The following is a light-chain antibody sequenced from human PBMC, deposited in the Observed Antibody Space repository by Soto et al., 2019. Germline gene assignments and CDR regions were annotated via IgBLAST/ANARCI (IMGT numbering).Light chain of an antibody. CDR3: QQFHDWPMT. CDR2: GAS. CDR1: QGISSN. V-gene: IGKV3-15*01. Sequence: EILMTHSPGTLSLSPGERATLSCRASQGISSNLAWYQQKPGQAPRLLISGASTRATGIPARFSGSGSGTDFTLTISSLQSEDFAVYYCQQFHDWPMTFGPGTKVDIK. J-gene: IGKJ3*01.